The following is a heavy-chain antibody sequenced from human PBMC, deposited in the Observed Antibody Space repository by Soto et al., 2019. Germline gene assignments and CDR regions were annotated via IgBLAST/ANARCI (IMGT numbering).Heavy chain of an antibody. CDR1: GGTFSSYA. J-gene: IGHJ6*02. V-gene: IGHV1-69*12. CDR2: IIRIFGTA. CDR3: ATPPAGYYYCGMDV. Sequence: QVQLVQSGAEVKKPGSSVKVSCKASGGTFSSYAISWVRQAPGQGLEWMGGIIRIFGTADYAQKFQGRGTITADETTSTAYMELGSLRSEDTAVYYCATPPAGYYYCGMDVWGQGTTVTVSS.